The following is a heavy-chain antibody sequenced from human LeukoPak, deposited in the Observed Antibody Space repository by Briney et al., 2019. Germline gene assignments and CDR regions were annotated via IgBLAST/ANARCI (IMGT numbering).Heavy chain of an antibody. Sequence: GGSLRLSCAASGFTFSDYYMSWIRQAPGKGLEWVSYISSSGSTIYYADSVKGRFTISRDNAKNSLYLQMNSLRAEDTAVYYCASWGYCSSTSCLRGAFDIWGQGTMVTVSS. D-gene: IGHD2-2*01. CDR1: GFTFSDYY. V-gene: IGHV3-11*04. J-gene: IGHJ3*02. CDR3: ASWGYCSSTSCLRGAFDI. CDR2: ISSSGSTI.